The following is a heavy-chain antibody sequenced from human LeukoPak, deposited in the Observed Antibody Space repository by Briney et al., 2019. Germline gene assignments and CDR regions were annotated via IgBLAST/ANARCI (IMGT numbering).Heavy chain of an antibody. CDR3: ASEITMVRGVIIDDY. CDR2: IIPILGRG. CDR1: GGTFSIYA. D-gene: IGHD3-10*01. Sequence: AVKVSCKSSGGTFSIYAISWVRQAPGQGLEWMGRIIPILGRGNYAQKFQGRVTITADKSTSTAYMELSSLRSEDTAVYYCASEITMVRGVIIDDYWGQGTLVTVSS. J-gene: IGHJ4*02. V-gene: IGHV1-69*04.